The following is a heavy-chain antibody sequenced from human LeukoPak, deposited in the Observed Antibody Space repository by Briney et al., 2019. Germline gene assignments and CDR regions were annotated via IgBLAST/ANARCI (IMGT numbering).Heavy chain of an antibody. Sequence: GGSLRLSCAASGFTFSRYGMSWVRQAPGKGLEWVSATTGRGVRTYNGDSVKGRFTISRDNSKNTVFLQMNSLRGEDTAVYYCANGAHPDSSHYYFDYWGQGALVTVSS. CDR1: GFTFSRYG. V-gene: IGHV3-23*01. CDR2: TTGRGVRT. J-gene: IGHJ4*02. D-gene: IGHD2-2*01. CDR3: ANGAHPDSSHYYFDY.